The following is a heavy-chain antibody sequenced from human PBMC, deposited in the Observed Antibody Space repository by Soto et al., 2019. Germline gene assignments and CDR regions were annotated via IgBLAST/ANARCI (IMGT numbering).Heavy chain of an antibody. CDR3: AMWDFLTYDGFVP. CDR2: IYSGGST. D-gene: IGHD3-9*01. Sequence: EVQLVESGGGLVQPGGSLRLSCAASGFTVSSNYMSWVRQAPGKGLEWVSVIYSGGSTYYADSVKGRFTISRDNSKKKLYLQMNSLRAEDTAVYYCAMWDFLTYDGFVPWGQVTLLTVSS. J-gene: IGHJ5*02. CDR1: GFTVSSNY. V-gene: IGHV3-66*01.